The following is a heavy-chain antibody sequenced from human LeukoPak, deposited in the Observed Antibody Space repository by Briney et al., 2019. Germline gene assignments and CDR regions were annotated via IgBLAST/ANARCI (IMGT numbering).Heavy chain of an antibody. D-gene: IGHD2-15*01. CDR2: TYFRSKWYN. Sequence: SQTLSLTCAISGDSVSSNSTAWNWIRQSPSRGLEWLGRTYFRSKWYNDYAVSVKCRITINPDTSKNQFSLQLNSVTPEDTAVYYCAREGGVVVVATIHHWFDPWGQGTLVTVSS. V-gene: IGHV6-1*01. CDR3: AREGGVVVVATIHHWFDP. CDR1: GDSVSSNSTA. J-gene: IGHJ5*02.